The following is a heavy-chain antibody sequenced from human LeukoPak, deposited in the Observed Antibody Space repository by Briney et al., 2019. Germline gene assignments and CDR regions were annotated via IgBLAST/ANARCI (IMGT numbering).Heavy chain of an antibody. J-gene: IGHJ4*02. V-gene: IGHV5-51*01. CDR1: GYSFSNYW. CDR2: IYPGDSET. CDR3: ARLDFSGSYYFDY. D-gene: IGHD1-26*01. Sequence: GESLKISCKGSGYSFSNYWISWVRQMPGKGLEWMGIIYPGDSETRYSPSFEGQVTISADKSISTAYLQWSSLKASDTAMYYCARLDFSGSYYFDYWGQGTLVTVSS.